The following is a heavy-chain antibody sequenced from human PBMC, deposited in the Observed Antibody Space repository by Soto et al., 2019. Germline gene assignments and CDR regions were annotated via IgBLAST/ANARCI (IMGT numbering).Heavy chain of an antibody. Sequence: RLSCAASRFTFSNFWMHWVRQAPGKGLVWVSRIYSDGSGTMYADSVKGRFTISRDNAKSTLYLQMNSLRAEDTAVYYCATLNSFGSDYWGRGTLFTVSS. V-gene: IGHV3-74*03. J-gene: IGHJ4*02. CDR1: RFTFSNFW. D-gene: IGHD5-18*01. CDR3: ATLNSFGSDY. CDR2: IYSDGSGT.